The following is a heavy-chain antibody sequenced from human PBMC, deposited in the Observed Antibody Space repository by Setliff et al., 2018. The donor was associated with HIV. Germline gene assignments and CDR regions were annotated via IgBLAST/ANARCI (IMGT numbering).Heavy chain of an antibody. D-gene: IGHD3-22*01. CDR3: ARGSSGSDRTEYDDAFDI. V-gene: IGHV4-39*07. Sequence: SETLSLTCTVSGGSISSSSYYWGWIRQPPGKGLEWIGTIYYSGSTYYNPSLKSQVTISVDTSKNLFSLKMSSVTAADTAIYYCARGSSGSDRTEYDDAFDIWGQGTVVTVSS. CDR2: IYYSGST. J-gene: IGHJ3*02. CDR1: GGSISSSSYY.